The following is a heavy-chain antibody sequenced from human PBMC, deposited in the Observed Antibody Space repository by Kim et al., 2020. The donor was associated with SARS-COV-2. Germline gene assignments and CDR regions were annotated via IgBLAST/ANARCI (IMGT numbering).Heavy chain of an antibody. D-gene: IGHD2-2*01. Sequence: SETLSLTCTVSGGSISSSSYYWGWIRQPPGKGLEWIGSIYYSGSTYYNPSLKSRVTISVDTSKNQFSLKLSSVTAADTAVYYCARLTPLVVVPAAISYYFDYWGQGTLVTVSS. CDR2: IYYSGST. J-gene: IGHJ4*02. CDR3: ARLTPLVVVPAAISYYFDY. V-gene: IGHV4-39*01. CDR1: GGSISSSSYY.